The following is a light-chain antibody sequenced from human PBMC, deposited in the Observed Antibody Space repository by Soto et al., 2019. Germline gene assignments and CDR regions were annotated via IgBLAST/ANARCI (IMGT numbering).Light chain of an antibody. CDR1: SSNIGSNY. Sequence: QSVLTQPPSASGTPGQRVTISCSGSSSNIGSNYVYWYQQLPGTAPKLLIYRNNQRPSGVPDRFSGSKSGTSASVAISGLRSEDEADYYCAAWDDSLSGWVFGGGTKVTVL. V-gene: IGLV1-47*01. CDR3: AAWDDSLSGWV. CDR2: RNN. J-gene: IGLJ3*02.